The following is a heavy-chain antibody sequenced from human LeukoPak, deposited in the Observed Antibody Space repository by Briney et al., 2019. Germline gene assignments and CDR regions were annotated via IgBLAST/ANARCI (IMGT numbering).Heavy chain of an antibody. CDR2: ISGSGGST. V-gene: IGHV3-23*01. D-gene: IGHD3-3*01. Sequence: PRGSLRLSCAASGFTFSSYAMSWVRQAPGKGLEWVSAISGSGGSTYYADSVKGRFTISRDNSKNTLYLQMNSLRAEDTAVYYCAKHRFLEWLLFDYWGQGTLVTVSS. J-gene: IGHJ4*02. CDR3: AKHRFLEWLLFDY. CDR1: GFTFSSYA.